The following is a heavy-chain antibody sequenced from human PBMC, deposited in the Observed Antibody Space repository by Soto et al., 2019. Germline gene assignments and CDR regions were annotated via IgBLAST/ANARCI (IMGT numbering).Heavy chain of an antibody. D-gene: IGHD6-13*01. J-gene: IGHJ3*02. CDR1: GGSFSGYY. V-gene: IGHV4-34*01. Sequence: PSETLSLTCAVYGGSFSGYYWSWIRQPPGKGLEWIGEINHSGSTNYNPSLKSRVTISVDTSKNQFSLKLSSVTAADTAVYYCARPAAAVTAFDISGQGTMVTVSS. CDR3: ARPAAAVTAFDI. CDR2: INHSGST.